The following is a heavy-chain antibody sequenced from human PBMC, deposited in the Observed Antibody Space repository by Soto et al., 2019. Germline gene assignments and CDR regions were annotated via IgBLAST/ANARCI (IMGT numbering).Heavy chain of an antibody. J-gene: IGHJ5*02. V-gene: IGHV3-30*18. Sequence: PGGSLRLSCAASGFIFSDYGMHWVRQAPGKGLEWVAVISYEGLTQHYADAVRGRFIISRDNSKNTVSLQMNSLRPDDTATYYCAKETFPQSSSSDGSWGLGTLVTSPQ. CDR3: AKETFPQSSSSDGS. CDR2: ISYEGLTQ. D-gene: IGHD6-6*01. CDR1: GFIFSDYG.